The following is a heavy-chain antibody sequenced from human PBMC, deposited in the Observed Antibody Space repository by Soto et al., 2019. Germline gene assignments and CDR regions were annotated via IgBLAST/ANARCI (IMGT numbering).Heavy chain of an antibody. D-gene: IGHD3-3*01. V-gene: IGHV3-30*18. CDR2: ISYDGSNK. J-gene: IGHJ6*03. CDR1: GFTFSSYG. Sequence: QVQLVESGGGVVQPGRSLRLSCAASGFTFSSYGMHWVRQAPGKGLEWVAVISYDGSNKYYADSVKGRFTISRDNSKNTLYLQMNSLGADDTAVYYCAKKIYSFGGSIDYYYYYLDVWGKGTTVTVSS. CDR3: AKKIYSFGGSIDYYYYYLDV.